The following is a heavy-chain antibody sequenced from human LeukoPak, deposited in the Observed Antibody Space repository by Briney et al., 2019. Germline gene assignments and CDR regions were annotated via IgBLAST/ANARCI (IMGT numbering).Heavy chain of an antibody. CDR3: ARGYDSSGMPAFDI. D-gene: IGHD3-22*01. Sequence: KTSETLPLTCTVSGGSISSSSYYWGWIRQPPGKGLEWIGSIYYSGSTYYNPSLKSRVTISVDTSKNQFSLKLSSVTAADTAVYYCARGYDSSGMPAFDIWGQGTMVTVSS. CDR2: IYYSGST. V-gene: IGHV4-39*01. J-gene: IGHJ3*02. CDR1: GGSISSSSYY.